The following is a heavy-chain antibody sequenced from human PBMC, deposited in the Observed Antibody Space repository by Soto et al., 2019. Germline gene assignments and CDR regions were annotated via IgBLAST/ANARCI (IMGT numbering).Heavy chain of an antibody. D-gene: IGHD2-15*01. CDR2: IVVGSGNT. V-gene: IGHV1-58*01. J-gene: IGHJ6*02. CDR1: GFTFTSSA. Sequence: QMQLVQSGPEVKKPGTSVKVSCKASGFTFTSSAVQWLRQARGQRLEWIGWIVVGSGNTNYAQKFQERVTITRDMSTSTAYMELSSLRSEDTAVYYCAADLGYCSGGSCSGRYYYYYYGMDVWGQGTTVTVSS. CDR3: AADLGYCSGGSCSGRYYYYYYGMDV.